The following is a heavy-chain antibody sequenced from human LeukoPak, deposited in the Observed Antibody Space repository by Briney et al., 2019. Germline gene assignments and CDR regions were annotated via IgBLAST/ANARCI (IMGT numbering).Heavy chain of an antibody. V-gene: IGHV3-53*01. CDR3: ARSGGWDGMEV. J-gene: IGHJ6*02. D-gene: IGHD1-1*01. CDR1: GFTVSSYY. Sequence: GGSLRLSCAASGFTVSSYYMNWVRQAPGKGLEWVSVIYSGSSTYYADSVKARFTISRDNSKNTLYLQMNSLRAEDTAVYYCARSGGWDGMEVWGQGTAVTVSS. CDR2: IYSGSST.